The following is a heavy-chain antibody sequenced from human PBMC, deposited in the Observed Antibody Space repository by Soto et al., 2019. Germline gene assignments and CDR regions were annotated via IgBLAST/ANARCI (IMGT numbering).Heavy chain of an antibody. CDR3: ARHSGYDYVFDY. D-gene: IGHD5-12*01. Sequence: QVQLVQSGAEVKKPGASVKVSCKASGYTFTGYYIHWVRQAPGQGLEWMGWINPSNGDTNYAQKFQGRVSMTRHTPTSTAYMQLSSLRFDDTAVYYCARHSGYDYVFDYWGQGTLVTVSS. CDR1: GYTFTGYY. CDR2: INPSNGDT. V-gene: IGHV1-2*02. J-gene: IGHJ4*02.